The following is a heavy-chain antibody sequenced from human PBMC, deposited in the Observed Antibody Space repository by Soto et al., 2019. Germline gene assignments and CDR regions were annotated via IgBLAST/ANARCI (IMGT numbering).Heavy chain of an antibody. CDR3: ARDSQNNYYGSGRPYYYGMDV. J-gene: IGHJ6*02. V-gene: IGHV4-31*03. CDR1: GGSISSGGYY. Sequence: SETLSLTCTVSGGSISSGGYYWSWIRQHPGKGLEWIGYIYYSGSTYYNPSLKSRVTISVDTSKNQFSLKLSSVTAADTAVYYCARDSQNNYYGSGRPYYYGMDVWGQGTTVTVPS. CDR2: IYYSGST. D-gene: IGHD3-10*01.